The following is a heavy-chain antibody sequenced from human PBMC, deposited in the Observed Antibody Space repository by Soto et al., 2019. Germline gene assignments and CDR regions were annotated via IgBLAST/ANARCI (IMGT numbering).Heavy chain of an antibody. V-gene: IGHV3-15*01. CDR3: TTDGVPKSIFRPCSGGSCYWINYYYGMDV. CDR2: IKSKTDGGTT. D-gene: IGHD2-15*01. Sequence: GGSLRLSCAASGFTFSNAWMSWVRQAPGKGLEWVGRIKSKTDGGTTDYAAPVKGRFTISRDDSKNTLYLQMNSLKTEDTAVYYCTTDGVPKSIFRPCSGGSCYWINYYYGMDVWGQGTTVTVSS. J-gene: IGHJ6*02. CDR1: GFTFSNAW.